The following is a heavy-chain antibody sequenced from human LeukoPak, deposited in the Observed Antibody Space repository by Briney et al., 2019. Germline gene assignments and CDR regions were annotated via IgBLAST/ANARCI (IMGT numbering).Heavy chain of an antibody. Sequence: GRSLRLSCAASGFTFDDYAMHWVRQAPGKGLEWVSGISWNSGSIGYADSAKGRFTISRDNAKNSLYLQMNSLRAEDMALYYCARGYYNDYWGQGTLVTVSS. D-gene: IGHD3-9*01. CDR2: ISWNSGSI. CDR1: GFTFDDYA. V-gene: IGHV3-9*03. CDR3: ARGYYNDY. J-gene: IGHJ4*02.